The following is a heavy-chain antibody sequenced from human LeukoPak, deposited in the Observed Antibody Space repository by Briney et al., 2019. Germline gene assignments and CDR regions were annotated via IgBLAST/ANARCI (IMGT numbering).Heavy chain of an antibody. CDR1: GGSISSYY. Sequence: PSETLSLTCTVSGGSISSYYWSWIRQPPGKGLEWIGHIYYSGSTNYNPSLKSRVTISVDTSKNQFSLKLSSVTAADTAVYYCARWGDWFDPWGQGTLVTVSS. CDR2: IYYSGST. J-gene: IGHJ5*02. V-gene: IGHV4-59*08. CDR3: ARWGDWFDP. D-gene: IGHD3-16*01.